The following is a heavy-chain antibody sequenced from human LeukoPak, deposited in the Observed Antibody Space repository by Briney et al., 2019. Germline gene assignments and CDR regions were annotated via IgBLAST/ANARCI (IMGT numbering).Heavy chain of an antibody. CDR2: ISWNVGSL. CDR1: GFIFDDYA. D-gene: IGHD3-10*01. CDR3: ARGLGGDQGYFDL. V-gene: IGHV3-9*01. J-gene: IGHJ2*01. Sequence: QPGVSLRLSCAASGFIFDDYAMHWVRQPAGKGLEWVSGISWNVGSLAYAYSVKGRLNTSRDNVKKSLYLQMNSLRTEDTALYYCARGLGGDQGYFDLWGRGTLATVSS.